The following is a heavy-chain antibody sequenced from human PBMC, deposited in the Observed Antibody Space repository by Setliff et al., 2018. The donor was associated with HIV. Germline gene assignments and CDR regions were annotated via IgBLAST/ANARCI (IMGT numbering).Heavy chain of an antibody. Sequence: SETLSLTCAVSGYSISSGYYWGWIRQPPGKGLEWIGYIFYTGSTNYNPSLKSRVTISVDTSKKQFFLKLSSVTAADTAVYYCARDIWAYGLMGSWGQGTLVTVSS. CDR1: GYSISSGYY. D-gene: IGHD4-17*01. CDR3: ARDIWAYGLMGS. V-gene: IGHV4-61*01. CDR2: IFYTGST. J-gene: IGHJ5*02.